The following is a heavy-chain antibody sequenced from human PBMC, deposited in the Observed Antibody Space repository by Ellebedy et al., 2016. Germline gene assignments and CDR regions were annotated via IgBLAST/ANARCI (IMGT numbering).Heavy chain of an antibody. V-gene: IGHV1-69*10. CDR3: ATEKEAFDI. J-gene: IGHJ3*02. CDR2: IIPILGIA. Sequence: ASVKVSCKASGGTFSTYGISWVRQAPGQGLEWMGGIIPILGIANYAQRFQGRVTITADKSTSTAYMKLNSLRSDDTALYYCATEKEAFDIWGQGTLVTVSS. CDR1: GGTFSTYG.